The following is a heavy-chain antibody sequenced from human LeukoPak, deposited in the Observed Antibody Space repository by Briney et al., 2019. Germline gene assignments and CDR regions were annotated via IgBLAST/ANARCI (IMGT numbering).Heavy chain of an antibody. J-gene: IGHJ4*02. CDR3: ENIAAAGYFDY. Sequence: GGSLRLSCAASGFTFSSYGMSRVRQAPGKGLEWVSAISGSGGSTYYADSVKGRFTISRDNSKNTLYLQMNSLRAEDTAVYYCENIAAAGYFDYWGQGTLVTVSS. CDR2: ISGSGGST. V-gene: IGHV3-23*01. CDR1: GFTFSSYG. D-gene: IGHD6-13*01.